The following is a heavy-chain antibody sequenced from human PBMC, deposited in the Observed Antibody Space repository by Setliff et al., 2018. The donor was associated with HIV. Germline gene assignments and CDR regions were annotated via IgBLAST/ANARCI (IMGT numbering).Heavy chain of an antibody. V-gene: IGHV3-49*04. D-gene: IGHD3-22*01. CDR1: GFTFGDYA. CDR2: ITIKAYGGTT. Sequence: GGSLRLSCTASGFTFGDYAMSWVRQAPGKGLEWVGFITIKAYGGTTEYAASVKGRFTISRDDSKSIAYLQMNSLKTEDTAVYYCTRDKGYYYDSSGFPRPLILWGQGTLVTVSS. CDR3: TRDKGYYYDSSGFPRPLIL. J-gene: IGHJ4*02.